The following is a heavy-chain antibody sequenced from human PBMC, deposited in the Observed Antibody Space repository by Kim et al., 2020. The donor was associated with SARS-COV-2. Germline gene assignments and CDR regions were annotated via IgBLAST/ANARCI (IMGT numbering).Heavy chain of an antibody. Sequence: SETLSLTCAVYGGSFSGYYWSWIRQPPGKGLEWIGEINHSGSTNYNPSLKSRVTISVDTSKNQFSLKLSSVTAADTAVYYCARGGWDWLFHYWGQGTLVTVSS. CDR1: GGSFSGYY. J-gene: IGHJ4*02. CDR2: INHSGST. CDR3: ARGGWDWLFHY. V-gene: IGHV4-34*01. D-gene: IGHD3-9*01.